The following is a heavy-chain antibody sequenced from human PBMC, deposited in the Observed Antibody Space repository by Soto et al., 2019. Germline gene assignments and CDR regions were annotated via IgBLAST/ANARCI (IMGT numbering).Heavy chain of an antibody. CDR3: ARIMITFGGVIPLGDAFDI. Sequence: EASVKVSCKASGGTFSSYAISWVRQAPGQGLEWMGGIIPIFGTANYAQKFQGRVTITADESTSTAYMELSSLRSEDTAVYYCARIMITFGGVIPLGDAFDIWGQGTMVTVSS. CDR1: GGTFSSYA. V-gene: IGHV1-69*13. D-gene: IGHD3-16*02. CDR2: IIPIFGTA. J-gene: IGHJ3*02.